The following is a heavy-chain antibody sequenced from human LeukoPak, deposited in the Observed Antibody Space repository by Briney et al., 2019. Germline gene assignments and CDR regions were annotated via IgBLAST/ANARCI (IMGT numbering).Heavy chain of an antibody. CDR3: ARDDDSSGYYYDDAFDI. V-gene: IGHV4-34*01. D-gene: IGHD3-22*01. CDR1: GGSFGGYY. CDR2: INHSGST. J-gene: IGHJ3*02. Sequence: PSETLSLTCAVYGGSFGGYYWSWIRQPPGKGLEWIGEINHSGSTNYNPSLKSRVTISVDTSKNQFSLKLSSVTAADTAVYYCARDDDSSGYYYDDAFDIWGQGTMVTVSS.